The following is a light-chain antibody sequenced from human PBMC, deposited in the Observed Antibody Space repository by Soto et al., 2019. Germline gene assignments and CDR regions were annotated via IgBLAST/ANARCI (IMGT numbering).Light chain of an antibody. CDR2: GAS. V-gene: IGKV3-15*01. J-gene: IGKJ2*01. CDR3: QQYYNWPPFT. Sequence: EIVMTQSPATLSVSPGHRVTLSCRASQSVGSSLAWYQQKPDQAPRLLIYGASTRATGIPARFSGSGSGTAFTLTISSLQSEDFANYYCQQYYNWPPFTFGQGTKLEIK. CDR1: QSVGSS.